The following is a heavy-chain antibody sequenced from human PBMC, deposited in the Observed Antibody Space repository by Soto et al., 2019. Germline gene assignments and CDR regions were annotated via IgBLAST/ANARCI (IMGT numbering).Heavy chain of an antibody. CDR3: ARVPESQSYIFFYGMDV. CDR2: INSFNGNT. J-gene: IGHJ6*02. CDR1: GYTFPTYN. Sequence: GASVKVSCKISGYTFPTYNIAWVRQAPGQGLEFVGFINSFNGNTNYARKFQGRVTLTTYTSTGMAYMDLRSLTSDDTAIYYCARVPESQSYIFFYGMDVWGQGTTVTVSS. D-gene: IGHD1-26*01. V-gene: IGHV1-18*04.